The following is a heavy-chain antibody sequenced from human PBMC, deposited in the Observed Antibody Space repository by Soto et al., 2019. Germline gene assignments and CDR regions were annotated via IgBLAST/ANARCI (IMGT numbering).Heavy chain of an antibody. CDR3: ARGIAVAGTYGMDV. D-gene: IGHD6-19*01. J-gene: IGHJ6*02. CDR2: INPNSGGT. V-gene: IGHV1-2*04. Sequence: ASVKVSCKTSGYTFTGYYMHWVRQAPGQGLEWMGWINPNSGGTNYAQKFQGWVTMTRDTSISTPYMELSRLSSDDTAVYYCARGIAVAGTYGMDVWGQGTTVTVSS. CDR1: GYTFTGYY.